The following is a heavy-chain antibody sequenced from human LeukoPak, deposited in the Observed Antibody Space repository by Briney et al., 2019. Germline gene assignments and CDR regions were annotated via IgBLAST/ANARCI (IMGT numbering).Heavy chain of an antibody. J-gene: IGHJ4*02. CDR1: GFSFSSYS. CDR2: ISSTSRSSYI. V-gene: IGHV3-21*01. Sequence: PGGSLRLSCAASGFSFSSYSMNWVRQAPGKGLEGVSSISSTSRSSYIFYAESVKGRFTISRDNTKHSLFRQMTSLVAEDTAVYYCARGYIDNLGYSPRSSFDSWGKGSLVTVSS. D-gene: IGHD3-22*01. CDR3: ARGYIDNLGYSPRSSFDS.